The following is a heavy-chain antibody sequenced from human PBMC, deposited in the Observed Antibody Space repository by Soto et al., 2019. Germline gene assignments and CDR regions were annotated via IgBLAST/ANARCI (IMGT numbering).Heavy chain of an antibody. CDR2: IYYSGST. CDR3: ARAGGSWFGELLKYYYYYGMDV. CDR1: GGSISSYY. Sequence: SETLSLTCTVSGGSISSYYWSWIRQPPGKGLEWIGYIYYSGSTNYNPSHKSRVTISVDTSKNQISLKLSSVTAADTAVYYCARAGGSWFGELLKYYYYYGMDVWGQGTTVT. J-gene: IGHJ6*02. V-gene: IGHV4-59*01. D-gene: IGHD3-10*01.